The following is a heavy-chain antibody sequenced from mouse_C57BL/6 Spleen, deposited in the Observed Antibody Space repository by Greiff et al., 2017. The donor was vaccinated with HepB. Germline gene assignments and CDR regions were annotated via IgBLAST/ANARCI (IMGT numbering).Heavy chain of an antibody. Sequence: QVQLKESGAELVKPGASVKISCKASGYAFSSYWMNWVKQRPGKGLEWIGQIYPGDGDTNYNGKFKGKATLTADKSSSTAYMQLSSLTSEDSAVYFCARGDYDGYYSFAYWGQGPLVTVSA. CDR3: ARGDYDGYYSFAY. CDR2: IYPGDGDT. CDR1: GYAFSSYW. J-gene: IGHJ3*01. V-gene: IGHV1-80*01. D-gene: IGHD2-3*01.